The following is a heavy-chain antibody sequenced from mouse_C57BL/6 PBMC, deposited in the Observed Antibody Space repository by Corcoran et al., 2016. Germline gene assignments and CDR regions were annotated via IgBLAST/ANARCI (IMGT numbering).Heavy chain of an antibody. V-gene: IGHV1-26*01. Sequence: EVQLQQSGPELVKPGASVKISCKASGYTFTDYYMNWVKQSHGKSLEWIGDINPNNGGTSYNQKIKGKATLTVNKSSSTAYKELRSLTSEDSAVYYCSFYGNYAYFDVWGTGTTVTVSS. CDR2: INPNNGGT. J-gene: IGHJ1*03. CDR1: GYTFTDYY. CDR3: SFYGNYAYFDV. D-gene: IGHD2-10*01.